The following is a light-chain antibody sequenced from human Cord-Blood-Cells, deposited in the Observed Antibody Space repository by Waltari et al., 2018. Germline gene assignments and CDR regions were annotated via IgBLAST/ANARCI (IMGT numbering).Light chain of an antibody. CDR3: SSYTSSSTQV. CDR2: EVS. V-gene: IGLV2-14*01. J-gene: IGLJ2*01. Sequence: QSALTQPASVSGSPGQSITISCTGTSRDVGGYNYVSWYQQHPGKAPKLMNYEVSNRPSRVSNLVSGAKSGYTASLTISGLQADDEADYYCSSYTSSSTQVFGGGTKLTVL. CDR1: SRDVGGYNY.